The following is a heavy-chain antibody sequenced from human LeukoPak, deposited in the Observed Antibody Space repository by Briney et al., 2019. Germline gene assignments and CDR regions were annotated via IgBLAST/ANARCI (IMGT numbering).Heavy chain of an antibody. V-gene: IGHV4-38-2*01. CDR1: GYSISSGYY. D-gene: IGHD3-3*01. CDR2: TYHSGST. J-gene: IGHJ2*01. Sequence: SETLSLTCAVSGYSISSGYYWGWIRQPPGKGLEWIGSTYHSGSTYYNPSLKSRVTISVDTSKNQFSLKLSSVTAADTAVYYCARPHAVDFWSGYSSWYFDLWGRGTLVTVSS. CDR3: ARPHAVDFWSGYSSWYFDL.